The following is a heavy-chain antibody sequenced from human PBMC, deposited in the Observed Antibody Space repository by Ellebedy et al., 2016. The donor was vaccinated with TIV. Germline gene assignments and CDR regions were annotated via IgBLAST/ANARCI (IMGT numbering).Heavy chain of an antibody. CDR1: GYRFTSYT. CDR2: INVGNGNT. J-gene: IGHJ4*02. V-gene: IGHV1-3*01. Sequence: AASVKVSCKTSGYRFTSYTMYWVRQAPGQSLEWMGWINVGNGNTIYSQKFQGRLNISRDTLASTVYMELNSLRSEDTALYYCARDRFDASGYYFDYWGQGSLVTVSS. CDR3: ARDRFDASGYYFDY. D-gene: IGHD2-15*01.